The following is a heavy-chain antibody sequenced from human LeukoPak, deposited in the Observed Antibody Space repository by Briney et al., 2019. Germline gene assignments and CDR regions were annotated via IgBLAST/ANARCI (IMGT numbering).Heavy chain of an antibody. CDR1: GGPINFYY. D-gene: IGHD6-13*01. J-gene: IGHJ4*02. V-gene: IGHV4-4*07. Sequence: SETLSLTCTVSGGPINFYYWSWIRQPAGKGLEWIGRIYYTGSTNYSPSLKSRVTMSLDKSKNQFSLSLCAVSPPDTAVYYCARGIADPYSFDSWGQGTLVTVSS. CDR3: ARGIADPYSFDS. CDR2: IYYTGST.